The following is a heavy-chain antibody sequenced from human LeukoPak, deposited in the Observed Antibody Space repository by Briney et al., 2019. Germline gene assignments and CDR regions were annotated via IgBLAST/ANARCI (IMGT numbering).Heavy chain of an antibody. CDR2: INYSGST. CDR1: GYYISTSYY. Sequence: PSETLSLTCTVSGYYISTSYYWGWIRQPPGKELEWIGSINYSGSTYHNPSLKSRVTMSVDTSNNQFSLKLSSVTAADTAVYYCARDGSSAVADYWGQGTLVTVSS. CDR3: ARDGSSAVADY. V-gene: IGHV4-38-2*02. D-gene: IGHD6-19*01. J-gene: IGHJ4*02.